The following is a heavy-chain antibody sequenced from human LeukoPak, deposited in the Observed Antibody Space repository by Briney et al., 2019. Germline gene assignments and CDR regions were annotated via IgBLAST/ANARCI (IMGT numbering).Heavy chain of an antibody. CDR3: ARDTALELSFDY. V-gene: IGHV1-46*01. CDR2: INPSGGST. Sequence: GASVKVSCKASGYTFTSYYMHWVRQAPGRGLEWMGIINPSGGSTSYAQKFQGRVTMTRDTSTSTVYMELSSLRSEDTAVYYCARDTALELSFDYWGQGTLVTVSS. D-gene: IGHD1-7*01. J-gene: IGHJ4*02. CDR1: GYTFTSYY.